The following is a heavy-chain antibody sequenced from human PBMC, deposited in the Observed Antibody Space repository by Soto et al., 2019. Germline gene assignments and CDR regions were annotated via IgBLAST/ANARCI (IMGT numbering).Heavy chain of an antibody. V-gene: IGHV3-30*03. CDR1: GFTFSSFG. Sequence: QVPLVESGGGVVQPGRSLRLSCVVSGFTFSSFGMHWVRQAPGKGLEWVAVISYDGSNKYYADSVKGRFTISRENSDNTLYLHVNSLRAEDTALYYCASDFGDLYFYYGLDVWGQGTTVTVSS. CDR3: ASDFGDLYFYYGLDV. J-gene: IGHJ6*02. D-gene: IGHD3-10*01. CDR2: ISYDGSNK.